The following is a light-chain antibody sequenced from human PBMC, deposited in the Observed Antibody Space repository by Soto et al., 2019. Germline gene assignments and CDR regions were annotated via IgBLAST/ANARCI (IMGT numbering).Light chain of an antibody. CDR1: SSNIGAGYD. CDR2: GNS. V-gene: IGLV1-40*01. CDR3: QSYDSSLSGYV. J-gene: IGLJ7*01. Sequence: QSVLAQPPSVSGAPGQRVTISCTGSSSNIGAGYDVHWYQQLPGTAPKLLIYGNSNRPSGVPDRFSGSKSGTSASLAITGLQAEDEADYYCQSYDSSLSGYVFGGVTQLPVL.